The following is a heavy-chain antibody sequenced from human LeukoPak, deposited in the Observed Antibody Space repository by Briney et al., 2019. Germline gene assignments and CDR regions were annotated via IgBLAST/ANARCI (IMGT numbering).Heavy chain of an antibody. CDR3: ARQDWDYDCYFDL. J-gene: IGHJ2*01. D-gene: IGHD1-7*01. Sequence: SETLSLTCTVSGGSIISYYWSWIRHPPGKGLEWIGYIYYSGSTNYNPSLKSRVTISVGTSKNQFSLKLNSVTAADTAVYYCARQDWDYDCYFDLWGRGTLVTVSS. V-gene: IGHV4-59*08. CDR1: GGSIISYY. CDR2: IYYSGST.